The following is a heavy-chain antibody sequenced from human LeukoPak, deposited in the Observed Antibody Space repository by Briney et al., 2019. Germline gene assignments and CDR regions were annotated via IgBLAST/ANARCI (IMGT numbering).Heavy chain of an antibody. V-gene: IGHV4-34*01. CDR2: INHSGST. Sequence: SETLSLTCAGYGGSFSGYYWSWIRQPPGKGLEWIGEINHSGSTNYNPSLKSRATISVDTSKNQFSLKLSSVTAADTAVYYCARGSNIVVVVAADFDYWGQGTLVTVSS. CDR3: ARGSNIVVVVAADFDY. D-gene: IGHD2-15*01. J-gene: IGHJ4*02. CDR1: GGSFSGYY.